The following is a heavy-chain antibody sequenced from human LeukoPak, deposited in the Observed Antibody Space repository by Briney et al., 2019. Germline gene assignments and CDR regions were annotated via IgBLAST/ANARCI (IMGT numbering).Heavy chain of an antibody. CDR3: ARDVAAIVGVTAWFDP. CDR2: ISVDNGNT. J-gene: IGHJ5*02. D-gene: IGHD1-26*01. CDR1: GYTFTSYA. Sequence: GASVKVSCKASGYTFTSYAMNWVRQAPGQGLEWMGWISVDNGNTNYAQKFQGRVTMTTDTSTNTVYMELRSLRFDDSAVYYCARDVAAIVGVTAWFDPWGQGTLVAVSS. V-gene: IGHV1-18*01.